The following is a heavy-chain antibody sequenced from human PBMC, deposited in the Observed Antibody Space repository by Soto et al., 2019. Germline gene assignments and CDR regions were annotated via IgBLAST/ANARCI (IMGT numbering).Heavy chain of an antibody. CDR1: GGSISSSSYY. CDR2: IYYSGST. V-gene: IGHV4-39*07. CDR3: ASGSGWLSDS. J-gene: IGHJ4*02. D-gene: IGHD3-22*01. Sequence: SETLSLTCTVSGGSISSSSYYWGWIRQPPGKGLEWIGSIYYSGSTYYNPSLKSRVTISVDTSKNQFSLKLSSVTTADTAVYYCASGSGWLSDSWGRGTLVTVSS.